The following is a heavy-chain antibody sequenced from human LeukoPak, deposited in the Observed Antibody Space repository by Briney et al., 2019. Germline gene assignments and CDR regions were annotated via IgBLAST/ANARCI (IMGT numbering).Heavy chain of an antibody. V-gene: IGHV4-38-2*01. CDR2: IYPGGTT. D-gene: IGHD6-13*01. J-gene: IGHJ4*02. Sequence: KPSETLSLTCAVSGYSVSSAHYWGWIRQPPGEGLEWIGTIYPGGTTYYNPSLGSRITISIDASKNYFSLRLSSVTTADTAVYYCARRIASAMTGFDYWGQGALVAVSS. CDR3: ARRIASAMTGFDY. CDR1: GYSVSSAHY.